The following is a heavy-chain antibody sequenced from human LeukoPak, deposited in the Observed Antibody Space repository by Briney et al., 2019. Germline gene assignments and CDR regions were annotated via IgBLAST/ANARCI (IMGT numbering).Heavy chain of an antibody. Sequence: PSETLSLTCAVYGGTFSDYYWSWIRQPPGKGLEWVGEINHSGSTNYNPSLKSRVTISVDTSKNQFSLKLSSVTAADTAVYYCATLSSSHRAVDYWGQGTLVTVSS. CDR3: ATLSSSHRAVDY. V-gene: IGHV4-34*08. D-gene: IGHD6-6*01. CDR1: GGTFSDYY. CDR2: INHSGST. J-gene: IGHJ4*02.